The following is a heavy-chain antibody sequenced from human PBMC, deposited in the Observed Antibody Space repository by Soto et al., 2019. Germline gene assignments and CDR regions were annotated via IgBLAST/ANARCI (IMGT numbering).Heavy chain of an antibody. D-gene: IGHD2-15*01. CDR1: GFTVSNNY. V-gene: IGHV3-53*01. CDR2: IYSGGST. CDR3: AREGGGVYCSGGSCYGRYFDF. J-gene: IGHJ4*02. Sequence: GGSLRLSCAASGFTVSNNYMSWVRQAPGKGLEWVSIIYSGGSTYYADSVQGRFTISRDNSKNTLFLQMSSLRAEDTAVYYCAREGGGVYCSGGSCYGRYFDFWGQGTRVTVSS.